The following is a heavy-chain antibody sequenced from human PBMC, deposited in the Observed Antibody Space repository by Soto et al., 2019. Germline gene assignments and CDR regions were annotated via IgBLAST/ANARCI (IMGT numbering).Heavy chain of an antibody. V-gene: IGHV4-31*03. Sequence: QVQLQESGPGLVKPSQTLSLTCTVSGGSISSGGYYWSWIRQHPGKGLEWIGYIYYSGSTYYNPYFKSRVTISVDTSKNQFSLKLSSVTAADTAVYYCASLVEMATMVDPRSAFDIWGQGTMVTVSS. CDR1: GGSISSGGYY. CDR2: IYYSGST. D-gene: IGHD2-8*01. CDR3: ASLVEMATMVDPRSAFDI. J-gene: IGHJ3*02.